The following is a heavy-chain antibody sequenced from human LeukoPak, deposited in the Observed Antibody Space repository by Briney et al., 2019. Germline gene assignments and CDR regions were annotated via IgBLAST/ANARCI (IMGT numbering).Heavy chain of an antibody. J-gene: IGHJ4*02. CDR1: GFTFSDYY. CDR3: GSAPAAAGTGENDY. CDR2: ISSSGSTI. V-gene: IGHV3-11*01. Sequence: GGSLRLSCAASGFTFSDYYMSWIRQAPGKGLEWVSYISSSGSTIYYADSVKGRFTISRDNAKNSLYLQMNSLRAEDTAVYYCGSAPAAAGTGENDYWGQGTLVTVSS. D-gene: IGHD6-13*01.